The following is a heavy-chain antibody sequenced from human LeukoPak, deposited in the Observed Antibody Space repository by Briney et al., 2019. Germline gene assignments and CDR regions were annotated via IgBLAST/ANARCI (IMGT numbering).Heavy chain of an antibody. Sequence: GGSLRLSCAASGFTFSSYAMHWVRQAPGKGLEWVSAISGSGVSTYYADFVKGRFTISRDNSKNTLHLQMNSLRAEDTAVYYCARDKAFDIWGQGTMVTVSS. CDR1: GFTFSSYA. CDR3: ARDKAFDI. CDR2: ISGSGVST. V-gene: IGHV3-23*01. J-gene: IGHJ3*02.